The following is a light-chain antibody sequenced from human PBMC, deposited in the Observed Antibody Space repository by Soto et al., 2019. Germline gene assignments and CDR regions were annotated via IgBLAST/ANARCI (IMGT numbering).Light chain of an antibody. Sequence: DIQMTQSPSSLSASLGDRVTITFRASQDISTYLNWYQQKPGKATNLLIYTVPNLETGVPSRFSGSGSGTVFTLTISALQPEDIATYYCKQYNSLPYTFGQGTRLEIE. CDR3: KQYNSLPYT. J-gene: IGKJ2*01. V-gene: IGKV1-33*01. CDR2: TVP. CDR1: QDISTY.